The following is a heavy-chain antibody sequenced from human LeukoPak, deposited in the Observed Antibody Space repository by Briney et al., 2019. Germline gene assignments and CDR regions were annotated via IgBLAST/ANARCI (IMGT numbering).Heavy chain of an antibody. V-gene: IGHV1-24*01. Sequence: ASVTVSCKVXGYTLTELSMHWVRQAPGKGREWMGGFDPEDGETIYAQKFQGRVTMTEDTSTDTAYMELSSLRSEDTAVYYCATDSPQAVPPTLDYWGQGTLVTVSS. CDR2: FDPEDGET. D-gene: IGHD2-15*01. CDR1: GYTLTELS. CDR3: ATDSPQAVPPTLDY. J-gene: IGHJ4*02.